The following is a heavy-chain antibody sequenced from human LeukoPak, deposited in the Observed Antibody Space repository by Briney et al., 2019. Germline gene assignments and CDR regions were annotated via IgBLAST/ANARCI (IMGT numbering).Heavy chain of an antibody. D-gene: IGHD2-15*01. Sequence: GGSLRLSCAASGFTFSSYWMHWVRQAPGKGLVWVSRINSDGSSTSYADSVKGRFTISRDNAKNTLYLQMNSLRAEDTAVYYCAKSGGYCSGGSCQFDYWGQGTLVTVSS. V-gene: IGHV3-74*01. CDR2: INSDGSST. CDR1: GFTFSSYW. J-gene: IGHJ4*02. CDR3: AKSGGYCSGGSCQFDY.